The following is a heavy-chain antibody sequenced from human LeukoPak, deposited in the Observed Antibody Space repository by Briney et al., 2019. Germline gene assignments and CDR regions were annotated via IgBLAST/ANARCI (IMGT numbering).Heavy chain of an antibody. Sequence: SETLSLTCAVYGGSFSGYYWSWIRQPPGKGLEWIGEINHSGSTNYNPSLKSRVTISVDTSKNQFSLKLSSVTAADTAVYYCARGLYYYGSGSYYSTNFDYWGQGTLVTVSS. CDR3: ARGLYYYGSGSYYSTNFDY. J-gene: IGHJ4*02. CDR1: GGSFSGYY. V-gene: IGHV4-34*01. D-gene: IGHD3-10*01. CDR2: INHSGST.